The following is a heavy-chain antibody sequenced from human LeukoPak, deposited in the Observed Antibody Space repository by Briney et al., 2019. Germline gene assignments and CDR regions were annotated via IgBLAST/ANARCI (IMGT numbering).Heavy chain of an antibody. J-gene: IGHJ3*02. Sequence: PSETLSLTCTVSGGSISSYYWSWIRQPPGKGLEWIGYMYYSGSTNYNPSLKSRVTISVDTSKNQFSLKLSSVTAAETAVYYCARICGMEDPVVVRLAFDIWGQGTMVTVSS. D-gene: IGHD3-22*01. CDR2: MYYSGST. V-gene: IGHV4-59*01. CDR1: GGSISSYY. CDR3: ARICGMEDPVVVRLAFDI.